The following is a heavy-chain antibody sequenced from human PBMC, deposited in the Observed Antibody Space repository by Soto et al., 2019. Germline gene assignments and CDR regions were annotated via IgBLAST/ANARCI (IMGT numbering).Heavy chain of an antibody. Sequence: SETLSLTCTVSGGSIGTYYWSWIRQPPGKGLEWIGYIYYRGNTNYNPSLKSRVTISLDTPKNQFSLKLSSVTAADTAVYYCARHPGYYDILTGYTTYYFDYWGQGILVP. D-gene: IGHD3-9*01. CDR3: ARHPGYYDILTGYTTYYFDY. V-gene: IGHV4-59*08. CDR2: IYYRGNT. CDR1: GGSIGTYY. J-gene: IGHJ4*02.